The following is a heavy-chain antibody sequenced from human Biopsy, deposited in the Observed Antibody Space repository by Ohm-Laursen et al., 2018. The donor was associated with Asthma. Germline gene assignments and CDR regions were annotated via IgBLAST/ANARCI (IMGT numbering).Heavy chain of an antibody. V-gene: IGHV4-39*02. CDR2: IYYSGRT. Sequence: TLSLTCIVSGDAMSTSGSYWGWIRQSPGKGLEWIGSIYYSGRTYYNPSLESRVTISVDTSKNHFSLKVTSVTAADTAVYYCARAVSSSSYWYFDLWGRGDLVTVSS. CDR1: GDAMSTSGSY. D-gene: IGHD6-6*01. CDR3: ARAVSSSSYWYFDL. J-gene: IGHJ2*01.